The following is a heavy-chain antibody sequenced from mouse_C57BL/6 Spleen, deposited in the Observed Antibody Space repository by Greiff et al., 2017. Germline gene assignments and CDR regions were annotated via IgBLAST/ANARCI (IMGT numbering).Heavy chain of an antibody. CDR2: FHPYNDDT. CDR3: ARNSDYYGSSYWYFDV. CDR1: GYTFTTYP. V-gene: IGHV1-47*01. J-gene: IGHJ1*03. D-gene: IGHD1-1*01. Sequence: QVQLQQSGAELVKPGASVKMSCKASGYTFTTYPIEWMKQNHGKSLEWIGNFHPYNDDTKYNEKFKGKATLTVEKSSSTVYLELSRLTSDDSAVYYCARNSDYYGSSYWYFDVWGTGTTVTVSS.